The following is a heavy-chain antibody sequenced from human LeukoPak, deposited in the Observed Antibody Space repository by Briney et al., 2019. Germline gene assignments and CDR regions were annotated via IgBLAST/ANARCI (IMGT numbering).Heavy chain of an antibody. Sequence: GGSLRLSCAVSGFNFNHYIMHWVRQTPGKGLEWLAVIWYDGNNKYNTDAVKGRFTISRDNSRNTVDLQMNSLRPEDTAVYYCAKGGGPKLKDAFDIWGQGTVVTVSA. CDR3: AKGGGPKLKDAFDI. J-gene: IGHJ3*02. CDR2: IWYDGNNK. D-gene: IGHD1-1*01. CDR1: GFNFNHYI. V-gene: IGHV3-30*02.